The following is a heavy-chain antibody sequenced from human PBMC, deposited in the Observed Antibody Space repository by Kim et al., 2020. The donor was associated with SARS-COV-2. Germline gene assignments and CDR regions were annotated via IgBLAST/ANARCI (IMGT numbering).Heavy chain of an antibody. CDR2: IYYSGST. Sequence: SETLSLTCTVSGGSIGSSSYYWGWIRQPPGKGLEWIGSIYYSGSTYYNPSLKSRVTISVDTSKNQFSLKLSSVPAADTAVYYCARDMKYYYDSSGYYEDDAFDIWGQGTMVTVSS. CDR1: GGSIGSSSYY. D-gene: IGHD3-22*01. V-gene: IGHV4-39*07. J-gene: IGHJ3*02. CDR3: ARDMKYYYDSSGYYEDDAFDI.